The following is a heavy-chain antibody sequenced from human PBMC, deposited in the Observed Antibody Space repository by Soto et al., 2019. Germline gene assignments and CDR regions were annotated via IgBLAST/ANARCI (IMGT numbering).Heavy chain of an antibody. CDR1: GGSISSYY. V-gene: IGHV4-4*07. Sequence: SETLSLTCTASGGSISSYYWSWIRQPAGKGLEWIGRIYTSGSTNYNPSLKSRVTMSVDTSKNQFSLKLSSVTAADTAVYYCARGIDFWSGYADNWFDPWGQGTLVTVSS. J-gene: IGHJ5*02. CDR3: ARGIDFWSGYADNWFDP. D-gene: IGHD3-3*01. CDR2: IYTSGST.